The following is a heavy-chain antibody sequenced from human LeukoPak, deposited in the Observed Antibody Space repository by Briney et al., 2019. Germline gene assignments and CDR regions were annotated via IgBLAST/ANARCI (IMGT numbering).Heavy chain of an antibody. CDR1: GFTFSSYA. J-gene: IGHJ4*02. CDR3: AREGYSYGSEVIYYFDY. Sequence: GGSLRLPCAASGFTFSSYAMHWVRQAPGKGLEWVAVISYDGRNKYYADSVKGRFTISRDNSKNTLYLQMNSLRAEDTAVYYCAREGYSYGSEVIYYFDYWGQGTLVTVSS. CDR2: ISYDGRNK. V-gene: IGHV3-30*04. D-gene: IGHD5-18*01.